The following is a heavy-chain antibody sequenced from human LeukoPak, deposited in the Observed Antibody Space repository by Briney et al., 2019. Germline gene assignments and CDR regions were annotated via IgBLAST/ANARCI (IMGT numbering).Heavy chain of an antibody. J-gene: IGHJ4*02. CDR3: TRSAGPHYHDSSGPGQMGY. D-gene: IGHD3-22*01. Sequence: PGGSLRLSCTASGFTFGDYAMSWVRQAPGKGLEWVGFIRSKAYGGTTEYAASVKGRFTISRDDSKSIAYLQMNSLKTEDTAVYYCTRSAGPHYHDSSGPGQMGYWGQGTLVTVSS. V-gene: IGHV3-49*04. CDR2: IRSKAYGGTT. CDR1: GFTFGDYA.